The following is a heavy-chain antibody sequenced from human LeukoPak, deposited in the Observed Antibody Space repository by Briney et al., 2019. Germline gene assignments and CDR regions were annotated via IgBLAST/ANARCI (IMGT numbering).Heavy chain of an antibody. V-gene: IGHV3-33*01. CDR2: IWYDGSNK. D-gene: IGHD6-19*01. Sequence: PGRSLRLSCAASGFTFSSYGMHWVRQAPGKGLEWVAVIWYDGSNKYYADSVKGRFTISRDNSKNTLYLQMNSLRAEDTAVYYCARGPKGYSSGWSGIHYWGQGTLVTVSS. CDR1: GFTFSSYG. J-gene: IGHJ4*02. CDR3: ARGPKGYSSGWSGIHY.